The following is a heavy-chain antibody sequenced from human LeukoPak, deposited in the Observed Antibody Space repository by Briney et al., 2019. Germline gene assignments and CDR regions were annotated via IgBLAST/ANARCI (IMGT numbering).Heavy chain of an antibody. CDR2: ISSNGGST. CDR3: ARSAGIAARPRYFDY. V-gene: IGHV3-64D*06. J-gene: IGHJ4*02. D-gene: IGHD6-6*01. CDR1: GFTFSSYA. Sequence: GGSLRLSCSASGFTFSSYAMHWVRQAPGKGLEYVSAISSNGGSTYYADSVKGRFTISRDNSRNTLYLQMSSLRAEDTVVYYCARSAGIAARPRYFDYWGQGTLVTVSS.